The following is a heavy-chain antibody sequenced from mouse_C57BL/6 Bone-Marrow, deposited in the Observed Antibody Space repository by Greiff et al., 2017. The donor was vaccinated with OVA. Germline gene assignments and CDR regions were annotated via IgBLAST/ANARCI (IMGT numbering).Heavy chain of an antibody. CDR2: IYPGSGST. Sequence: QVQLQQPGAELVKPGASVKMSCKASGYTFTSYWITWVKQRPGQGLEWIGDIYPGSGSTNYNEKFKSKATLTVDTSSSTAYMQLSSLTSEDSAVYYCASPHYYVSSSYWYFDVWGTGTTVTVSS. D-gene: IGHD1-1*01. CDR1: GYTFTSYW. CDR3: ASPHYYVSSSYWYFDV. J-gene: IGHJ1*03. V-gene: IGHV1-55*01.